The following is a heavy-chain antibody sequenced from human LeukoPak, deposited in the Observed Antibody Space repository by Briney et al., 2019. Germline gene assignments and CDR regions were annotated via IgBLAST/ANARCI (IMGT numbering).Heavy chain of an antibody. V-gene: IGHV1-3*01. CDR1: GYTFTSYA. J-gene: IGHJ3*02. Sequence: ASVKDSCKASGYTFTSYAMHWVRQAPGQRLEWMGWINAGNGNTKYSQKFQGRVTITRDTSASTAYMELSSLRSEDTAVYYCARGFREYQLLWSDAFDIWGQGTMVTVSS. D-gene: IGHD2-2*01. CDR3: ARGFREYQLLWSDAFDI. CDR2: INAGNGNT.